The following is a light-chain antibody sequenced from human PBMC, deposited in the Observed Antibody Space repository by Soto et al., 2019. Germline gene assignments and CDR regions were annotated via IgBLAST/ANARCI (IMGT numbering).Light chain of an antibody. CDR2: ATS. Sequence: DIQLTQSPSFLSASVGDRVTITCRASQGISSDLAWLQQKPGKAPKLLISATSTLQSGVPSRFSGSESGTEVTLTISSLQPEDFGTYFCQQLKTYPLTFGGGTKVEIK. V-gene: IGKV1-9*01. CDR3: QQLKTYPLT. CDR1: QGISSD. J-gene: IGKJ4*01.